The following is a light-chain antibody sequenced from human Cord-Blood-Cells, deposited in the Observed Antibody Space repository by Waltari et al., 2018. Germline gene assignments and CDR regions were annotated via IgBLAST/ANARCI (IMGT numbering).Light chain of an antibody. J-gene: IGLJ7*01. CDR3: AAWDDSLNGPV. CDR1: SPNIGSNT. CDR2: SNN. Sequence: QSVLTQPPSASGTPGQRVTISCSGSSPNIGSNTVNWYQQLPGTAPKPLIYSNNHRPSGVPDRFSGSKSGTSAALAISGLQSEDEADYYCAAWDDSLNGPVFGGGTQLTVL. V-gene: IGLV1-44*01.